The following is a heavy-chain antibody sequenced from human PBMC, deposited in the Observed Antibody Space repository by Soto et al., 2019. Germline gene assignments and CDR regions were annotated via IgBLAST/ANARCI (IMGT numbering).Heavy chain of an antibody. CDR3: ARLYSSSLNYYYYGMDV. CDR2: IYYSGST. J-gene: IGHJ6*02. Sequence: PSETLSLTCTVSGGSISSYYWSWIRQPPGKGLEWIGDIYYSGSTNYNPSLKSRVTISVDTSKNQFSLKLSSVTAADTAVYYCARLYSSSLNYYYYGMDVWGQGTTVTVSS. CDR1: GGSISSYY. D-gene: IGHD6-6*01. V-gene: IGHV4-59*12.